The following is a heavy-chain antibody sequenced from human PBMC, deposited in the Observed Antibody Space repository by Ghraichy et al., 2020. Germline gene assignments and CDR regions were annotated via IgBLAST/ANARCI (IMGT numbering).Heavy chain of an antibody. CDR2: IIPIFGTA. Sequence: SVKVSCKASGGTFSSYAISWVRQAPGQGLEWMGGIIPIFGTANYAQKFQGRVTITADESTSTAYMELSSLRSEDTAVHYCARTPLTYYYDSSGVFAAFDIWGQGTMVTVSS. D-gene: IGHD3-22*01. CDR1: GGTFSSYA. J-gene: IGHJ3*02. V-gene: IGHV1-69*13. CDR3: ARTPLTYYYDSSGVFAAFDI.